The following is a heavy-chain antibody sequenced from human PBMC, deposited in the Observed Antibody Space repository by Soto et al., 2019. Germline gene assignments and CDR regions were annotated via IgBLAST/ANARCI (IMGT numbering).Heavy chain of an antibody. CDR1: GFAFSSYT. Sequence: EVQLVESGGGLVKPGGSLRLSCAASGFAFSSYTMHWVHQAPGKGLEWVASITSTSTYIYYTDSLKGRFTISRDNAKNSLYLQMNSLGPGDTAVYYCARDGARDRGDKGFDYWGQGTVVTVSS. J-gene: IGHJ4*02. D-gene: IGHD2-21*02. V-gene: IGHV3-21*01. CDR2: ITSTSTYI. CDR3: ARDGARDRGDKGFDY.